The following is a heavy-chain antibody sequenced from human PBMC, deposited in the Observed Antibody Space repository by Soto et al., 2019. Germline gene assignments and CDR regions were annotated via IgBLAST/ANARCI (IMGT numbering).Heavy chain of an antibody. CDR2: VNPSSGNT. Sequence: QVQLVQSGAEVKRPGASVKVSCEASGYTFTTYDINWVRQASGQGLEWMGCVNPSSGNTVYAQKFHGRVTMTRDTSISTAYMELSSLKSDDTAIYYCARASMYIWNDHWGQGYLVTVSS. V-gene: IGHV1-8*02. D-gene: IGHD1-20*01. J-gene: IGHJ5*02. CDR3: ARASMYIWNDH. CDR1: GYTFTTYD.